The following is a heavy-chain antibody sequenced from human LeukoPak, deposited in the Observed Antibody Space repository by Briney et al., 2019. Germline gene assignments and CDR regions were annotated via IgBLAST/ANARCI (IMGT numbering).Heavy chain of an antibody. V-gene: IGHV3-30*03. CDR3: ASEREMATIWGGWFDP. D-gene: IGHD5-24*01. CDR2: ISYDGSNK. J-gene: IGHJ5*02. Sequence: GGSLRLSCAASGFTFSSYNMNWVRQAPGKGLEWVAVISYDGSNKYYADSVKGRFTISRDNSKNTLYLQMNSLRAEDTAVYYCASEREMATIWGGWFDPWGQGTLVTVSS. CDR1: GFTFSSYN.